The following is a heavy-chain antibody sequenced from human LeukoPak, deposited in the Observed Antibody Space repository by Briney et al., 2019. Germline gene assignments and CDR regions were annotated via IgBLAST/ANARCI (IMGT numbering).Heavy chain of an antibody. V-gene: IGHV3-9*01. CDR3: RKDLSNPAVTTWAWAPPDP. CDR1: GFTFHDNA. CDR2: ICYNSDGI. Sequence: PGGSLRLSCAASGFTFHDNAMYWVRQAPGKGLEGVSGICYNSDGIVYADSVKGRFTISRDNAKNSLYLQMNSLRAEDTAVYYCRKDLSNPAVTTWAWAPPDPWGQGTLVTVSS. J-gene: IGHJ5*02. D-gene: IGHD4-17*01.